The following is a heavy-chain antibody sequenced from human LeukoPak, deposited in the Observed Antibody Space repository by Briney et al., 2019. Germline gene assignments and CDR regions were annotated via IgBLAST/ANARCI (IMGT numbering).Heavy chain of an antibody. Sequence: GGSLRLPCAASGFTFSSYTMNWVRQAPGKGLEWVSSITITSNYIFYTDSVRGRFTISRDNAQNSLYLQMNSLRAEDTAVYYCARAVDCSGGSCYGSNYYYYYMDVWGKGTTVTISS. V-gene: IGHV3-21*04. D-gene: IGHD2-15*01. J-gene: IGHJ6*03. CDR2: ITITSNYI. CDR1: GFTFSSYT. CDR3: ARAVDCSGGSCYGSNYYYYYMDV.